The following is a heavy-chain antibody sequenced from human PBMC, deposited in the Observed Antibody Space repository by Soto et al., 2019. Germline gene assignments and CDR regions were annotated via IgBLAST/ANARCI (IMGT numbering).Heavy chain of an antibody. J-gene: IGHJ4*02. Sequence: QVQLVESGGGVVQPGRSLRLSCAASGFTFSSYAMHWVRQAPGKGLEWVAVISYDGSNKYYADSVKGRFTISRDNSKNTLYLQMTCLRAEDSAVYYCARPRTYDFWGQGTLVTVSS. CDR3: ARPRTYDF. CDR2: ISYDGSNK. V-gene: IGHV3-30-3*01. CDR1: GFTFSSYA. D-gene: IGHD2-2*01.